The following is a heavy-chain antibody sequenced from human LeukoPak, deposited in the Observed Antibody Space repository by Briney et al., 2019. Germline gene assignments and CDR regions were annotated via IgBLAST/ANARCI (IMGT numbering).Heavy chain of an antibody. Sequence: GGSLRLSCAASGFTVSSNYMSWVRQAPGKGLEWVSVIYSGGSTYYADSVKGRFTISRDNSKNTLYLQMNSLRAEDTAVYYCAKGQGYNRGSLDYWGQGTLVTVSS. CDR2: IYSGGST. D-gene: IGHD5-24*01. V-gene: IGHV3-66*01. CDR1: GFTVSSNY. CDR3: AKGQGYNRGSLDY. J-gene: IGHJ4*02.